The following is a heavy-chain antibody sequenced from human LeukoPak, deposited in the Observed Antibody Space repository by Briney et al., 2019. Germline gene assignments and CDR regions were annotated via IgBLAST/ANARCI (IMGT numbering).Heavy chain of an antibody. D-gene: IGHD1-26*01. J-gene: IGHJ3*02. CDR2: IYYSGST. CDR1: GGSISSYY. Sequence: SETLSLTCTVSGGSISSYYWSWIRQPPGKGLEWIGYIYYSGSTNYNPSLKSRVTISVDTSKNQFSLKLSSVTAADTAVYYCASAYSVGATKWFGAFDIWGQGTMVTVSS. V-gene: IGHV4-59*08. CDR3: ASAYSVGATKWFGAFDI.